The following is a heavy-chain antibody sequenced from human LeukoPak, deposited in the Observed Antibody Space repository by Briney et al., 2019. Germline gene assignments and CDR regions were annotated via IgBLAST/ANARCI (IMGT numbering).Heavy chain of an antibody. CDR2: INHSGST. CDR3: ARGLKNYYYYMDV. Sequence: SETLSLTCAVYGGSFSGYYWSWIRQPPGKGLEWIGEINHSGSTNYNPSLKSRVTISVDTYKNQFSLKLSSVTAADTAVYYCARGLKNYYYYMDVWGKGTTVTVSS. V-gene: IGHV4-34*01. CDR1: GGSFSGYY. J-gene: IGHJ6*03.